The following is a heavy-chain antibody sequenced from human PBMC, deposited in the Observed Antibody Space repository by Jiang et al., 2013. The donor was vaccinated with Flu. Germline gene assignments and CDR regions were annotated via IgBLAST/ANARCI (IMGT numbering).Heavy chain of an antibody. Sequence: LKISCKGSGYSFSSYWIGWVRQMPGKGLEWMGIIYPGDSDSRYSPSFQGQVTISADKSISTAYLQWSSLKASDTAMYYCARKSVVAAGTSDAFDIWGQGTMVTVSS. CDR2: IYPGDSDS. D-gene: IGHD6-13*01. CDR1: GYSFSSYW. V-gene: IGHV5-51*01. CDR3: ARKSVVAAGTSDAFDI. J-gene: IGHJ3*02.